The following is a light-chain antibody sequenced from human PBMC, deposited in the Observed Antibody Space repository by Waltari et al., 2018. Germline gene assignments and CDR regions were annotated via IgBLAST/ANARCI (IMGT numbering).Light chain of an antibody. CDR3: SSYAVTATLL. CDR2: DVK. V-gene: IGLV2-14*03. J-gene: IGLJ2*01. CDR1: RGDVGGYDY. Sequence: QSVLTQPASVSGSPGQSITISCTGPRGDVGGYDYVPWYQQQPGKAPKLMIYDVKNRPSGVSNRFSGSKSGDTASLTISGLQAEDEADYYCSSYAVTATLLFGGGTTLTVL.